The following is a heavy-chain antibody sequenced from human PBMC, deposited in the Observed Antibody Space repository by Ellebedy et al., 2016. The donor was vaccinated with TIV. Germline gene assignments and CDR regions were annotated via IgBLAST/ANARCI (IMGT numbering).Heavy chain of an antibody. CDR1: GFTFSNYW. CDR3: ARDFDCSTTTCYDGGFDY. Sequence: PGGSLRLSCAASGFTFSNYWMSWVRQAPGKGLEWVANIKEDGSEKYYVDSVKGRFTLPRDNAKNSLYLQMNSLRAEDTAVYYCARDFDCSTTTCYDGGFDYWGQGTLVTVSS. D-gene: IGHD2-2*01. V-gene: IGHV3-7*01. CDR2: IKEDGSEK. J-gene: IGHJ4*02.